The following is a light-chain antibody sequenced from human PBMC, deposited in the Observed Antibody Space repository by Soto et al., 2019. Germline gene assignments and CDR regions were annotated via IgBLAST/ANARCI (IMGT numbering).Light chain of an antibody. J-gene: IGKJ1*01. CDR2: GAS. CDR3: QQYGSSSWT. Sequence: DIVFTQSPATLSLSLGERATLSCRARQSVSSNYLAWDQQKPGQAPRLLIYGASSRATGIPDRFSGSGSGTDFTLTICRLEPEDFAVYYCQQYGSSSWTFGQGTKVDIK. CDR1: QSVSSNY. V-gene: IGKV3-20*01.